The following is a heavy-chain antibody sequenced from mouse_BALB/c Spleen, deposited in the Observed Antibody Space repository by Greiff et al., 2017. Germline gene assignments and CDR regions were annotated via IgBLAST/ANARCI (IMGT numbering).Heavy chain of an antibody. CDR2: IRNKANGYTT. D-gene: IGHD1-2*01. V-gene: IGHV7-3*02. CDR3: AGDTLLREYYFDY. CDR1: GFTFTDYY. J-gene: IGHJ2*01. Sequence: DVMLVESGGGLVQPGGSLRLSCATSGFTFTDYYMSWVRQPPGKALEWLGFIRNKANGYTTEYSASVKGRFTISRDNSQSILYLQMNTLRAEDSATYYCAGDTLLREYYFDYWGQGTTLTVSS.